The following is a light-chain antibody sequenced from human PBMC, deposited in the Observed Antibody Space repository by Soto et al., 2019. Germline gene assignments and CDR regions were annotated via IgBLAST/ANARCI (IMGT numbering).Light chain of an antibody. CDR1: SSDVGRYNY. Sequence: QSALTQPASVSGSPGQSITISCTGTSSDVGRYNYVSWCQQHPGKAPKLIIYDVSNRPSGVSNRFSGSKSGNTASLNISGLQAEDEADYYCSSYTSSSTVVFGGGTKLTVL. V-gene: IGLV2-14*01. J-gene: IGLJ2*01. CDR3: SSYTSSSTVV. CDR2: DVS.